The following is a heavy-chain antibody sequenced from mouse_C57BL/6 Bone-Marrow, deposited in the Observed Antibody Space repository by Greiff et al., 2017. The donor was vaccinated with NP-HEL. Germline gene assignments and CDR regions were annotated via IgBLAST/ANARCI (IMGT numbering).Heavy chain of an antibody. CDR1: GYTFTSYG. D-gene: IGHD1-1*01. V-gene: IGHV1-81*01. CDR3: ARSPYYYGSRSWFAY. CDR2: IYPRSGNN. Sequence: QVQLKQSGAELARPGASVKLSCKASGYTFTSYGISWVKQRTGQGLEWIGEIYPRSGNNYYNEKFKGKATLTADKSSSTAYMELRSLTSEDSAVYFCARSPYYYGSRSWFAYWGQGTLVTVSA. J-gene: IGHJ3*01.